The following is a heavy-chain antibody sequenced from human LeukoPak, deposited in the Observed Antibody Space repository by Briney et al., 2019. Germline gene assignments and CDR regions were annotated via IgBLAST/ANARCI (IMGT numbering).Heavy chain of an antibody. CDR1: GGSVSGYY. J-gene: IGHJ6*02. CDR3: ARAYYDSSGYYYYYYGMDV. D-gene: IGHD3-22*01. CDR2: INHSGST. V-gene: IGHV4-34*01. Sequence: SETLSLTCAVYGGSVSGYYGSWVRQPPGKGLEWIGEINHSGSTNYNTSLKSRVTISVDKSKKQFSLKLRSVTAADKAVYYCARAYYDSSGYYYYYYGMDVWGQGTTVTVSS.